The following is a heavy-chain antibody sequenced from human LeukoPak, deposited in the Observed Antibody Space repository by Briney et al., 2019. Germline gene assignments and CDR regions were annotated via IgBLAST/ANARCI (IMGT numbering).Heavy chain of an antibody. V-gene: IGHV3-23*01. J-gene: IGHJ6*02. CDR1: GFTFSSYA. CDR2: ISGSGGST. CDR3: AKGFGGAVRGVVYGMDV. Sequence: PGGSLRLSCAASGFTFSSYAMSWVRQAPGKGLEWVSAISGSGGSTYYADSVKGRFTISRDNSKNTLYLQMNSLRAEDTAVYYCAKGFGGAVRGVVYGMDVWGQGTTVTVSS. D-gene: IGHD3-10*01.